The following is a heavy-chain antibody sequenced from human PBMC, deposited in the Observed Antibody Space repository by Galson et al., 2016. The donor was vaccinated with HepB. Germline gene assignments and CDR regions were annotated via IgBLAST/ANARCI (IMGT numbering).Heavy chain of an antibody. Sequence: LRLSCAASGFTFSDHAMYWVRQPPGKGLEWVALISYYYVQEFYADSVKGRFTISRDNSKSTVYLQMNDLTIEDTAMYFCARDFSPYRELHYFDYWGQGTLVTVSS. CDR2: ISYYYVQE. CDR3: ARDFSPYRELHYFDY. CDR1: GFTFSDHA. J-gene: IGHJ4*02. D-gene: IGHD1-7*01. V-gene: IGHV3-30*04.